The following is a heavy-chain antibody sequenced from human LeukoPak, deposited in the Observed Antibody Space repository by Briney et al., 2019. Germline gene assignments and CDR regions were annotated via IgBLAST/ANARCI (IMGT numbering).Heavy chain of an antibody. CDR3: ARAREQWWWNWFDP. J-gene: IGHJ5*02. CDR1: GGSFSGYY. V-gene: IGHV4-34*01. CDR2: INHSGST. Sequence: SETLSLTCAVYGGSFSGYYWSWIRQPPGKGLEWVGEINHSGSTTYNPSLRSRSTISVTTPRNQFSLKLRSVTAAHAGVYHCARAREQWWWNWFDPWGQGTLVTVSS. D-gene: IGHD2-21*01.